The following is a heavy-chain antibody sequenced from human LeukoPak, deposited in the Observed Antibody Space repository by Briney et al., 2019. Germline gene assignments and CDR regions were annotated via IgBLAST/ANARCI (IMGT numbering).Heavy chain of an antibody. CDR2: INHSGST. CDR1: GGSFSGYY. Sequence: PSETLSLTCAVYGGSFSGYYWSWIRQPPGKGLEWIGEINHSGSTNYNPSLKSRVTISVDTSKNQFSLKLSSVTAADTALYYCVRGPLHNWFDPWGQGTLVTVSS. J-gene: IGHJ5*02. CDR3: VRGPLHNWFDP. V-gene: IGHV4-34*01.